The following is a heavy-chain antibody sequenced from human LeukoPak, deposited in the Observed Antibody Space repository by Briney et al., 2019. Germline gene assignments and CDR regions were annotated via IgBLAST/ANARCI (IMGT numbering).Heavy chain of an antibody. J-gene: IGHJ5*02. CDR3: ARWGYSGYGGLWFDP. V-gene: IGHV1-2*02. Sequence: GASVKVSCKASGYTFSNFGISWVRQAPGQGLEWMGWINPNSGGTNYAQKFQGRVTMTRDTSISTAYMELSRLRSDDTAVYYCARWGYSGYGGLWFDPWGQGTLVTVSS. CDR2: INPNSGGT. D-gene: IGHD5-12*01. CDR1: GYTFSNFG.